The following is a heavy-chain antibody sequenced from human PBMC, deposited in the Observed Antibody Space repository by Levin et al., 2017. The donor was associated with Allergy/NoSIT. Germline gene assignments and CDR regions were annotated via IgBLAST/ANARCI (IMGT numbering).Heavy chain of an antibody. V-gene: IGHV4-39*01. Sequence: LSQTLSLTCTVSGGSISSSSYYWGWIRQPPGKGLEWIGSIYYSGSTYYNPSLKSRVTISVDTSKNQFSLKLSSVTAADTAVYYCASRPSWPPGAYAFDIWGQGTMVTVSS. J-gene: IGHJ3*02. CDR3: ASRPSWPPGAYAFDI. CDR2: IYYSGST. D-gene: IGHD1-14*01. CDR1: GGSISSSSYY.